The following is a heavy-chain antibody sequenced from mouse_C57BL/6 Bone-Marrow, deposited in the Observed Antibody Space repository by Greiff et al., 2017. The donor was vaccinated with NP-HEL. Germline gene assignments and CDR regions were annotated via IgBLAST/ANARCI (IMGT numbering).Heavy chain of an antibody. CDR2: IYPGSGST. V-gene: IGHV1-55*01. CDR3: ARSAYYYGSSYDWYFDV. CDR1: GYTFTSYW. J-gene: IGHJ1*03. D-gene: IGHD1-1*01. Sequence: VKLMESGAELVKPGASVKMSCKASGYTFTSYWITWVKQRPGQGLEWIGDIYPGSGSTNYNEKFKSKATLTVDTSSSTAYMQLSSLTSEDSAVYYCARSAYYYGSSYDWYFDVWGTGTTVTVSS.